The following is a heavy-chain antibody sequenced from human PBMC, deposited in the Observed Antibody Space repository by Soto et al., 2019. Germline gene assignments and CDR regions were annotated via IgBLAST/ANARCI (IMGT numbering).Heavy chain of an antibody. Sequence: SQTLSLTCGISGDSVSSNTATLNWIRQSPSRGLEWLGRTYYRSQWHNEYEESVKGRITISPDTSKNQFSLQLNSMSPEDTAVYYCARERGFLSEALDIWGRGTMVTVSS. V-gene: IGHV6-1*01. CDR3: ARERGFLSEALDI. CDR2: TYYRSQWHN. D-gene: IGHD2-21*01. CDR1: GDSVSSNTAT. J-gene: IGHJ3*02.